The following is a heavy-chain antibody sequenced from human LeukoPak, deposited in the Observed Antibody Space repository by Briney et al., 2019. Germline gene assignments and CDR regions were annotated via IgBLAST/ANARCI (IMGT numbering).Heavy chain of an antibody. D-gene: IGHD5-24*01. J-gene: IGHJ4*02. CDR1: GFTFSSYG. CDR3: ANQPRGRWLQGEYYFDY. Sequence: GRSLRLSCAASGFTFSSYGMHWVRQAPGKGLEWVAVISYDGSNKCYADSVKGRFTISRDNSKNTLYLQMNSLRAEDTAVYYCANQPRGRWLQGEYYFDYWGQGTLVTVSS. CDR2: ISYDGSNK. V-gene: IGHV3-30*18.